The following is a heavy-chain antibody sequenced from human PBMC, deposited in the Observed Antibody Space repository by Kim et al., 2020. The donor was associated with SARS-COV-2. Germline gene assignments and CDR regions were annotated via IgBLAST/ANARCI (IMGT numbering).Heavy chain of an antibody. V-gene: IGHV1-69*06. CDR2: IIPMFGTA. J-gene: IGHJ4*02. Sequence: SVKVSCKASGGSFSSYALNWVRQAPGQGLEWMGGIIPMFGTANYAQKFKGRVTITADKSTYTVYMELSSLRSEDTAMFYCAREGSHCSSVSCYLGDFDYWGQGTLVTVSS. CDR3: AREGSHCSSVSCYLGDFDY. D-gene: IGHD2-2*01. CDR1: GGSFSSYA.